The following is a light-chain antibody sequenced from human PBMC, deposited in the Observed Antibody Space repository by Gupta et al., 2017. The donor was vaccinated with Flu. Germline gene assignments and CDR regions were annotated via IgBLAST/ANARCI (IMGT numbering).Light chain of an antibody. V-gene: IGKV1-39*01. J-gene: IGKJ1*01. CDR1: QNINTS. Sequence: DIQMTQPPSSLSASVADRVTITCRASQNINTSLDWYQQTPGKAPKVLIYAASTLQSGVPSSFSGSGSGTDFTLTITSLQPEDFATYYCQQCISTPITFGRGTKLEI. CDR2: AAS. CDR3: QQCISTPIT.